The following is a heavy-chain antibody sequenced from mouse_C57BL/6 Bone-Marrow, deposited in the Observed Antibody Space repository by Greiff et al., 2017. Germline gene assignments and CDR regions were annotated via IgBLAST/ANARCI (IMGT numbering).Heavy chain of an antibody. CDR3: SSFDGNYFDF. D-gene: IGHD2-3*01. V-gene: IGHV14-4*01. J-gene: IGHJ2*01. CDR1: GFNIKDDY. Sequence: EVQRVESGAELVRPGASVKLSCTASGFNIKDDYIHWVKQRPEQGLEWIGWIDPEIGDTEYASKFQGKATITSDTYSNTAYLQLSSLTSEDTAVYYCSSFDGNYFDFWGQGTPLTVAS. CDR2: IDPEIGDT.